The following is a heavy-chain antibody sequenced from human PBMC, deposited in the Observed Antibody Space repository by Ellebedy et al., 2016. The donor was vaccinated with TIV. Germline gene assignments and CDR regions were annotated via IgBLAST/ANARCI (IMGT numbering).Heavy chain of an antibody. CDR3: ARTPYYTFSSGYQTDWYFDL. Sequence: SETLSLTCTVSGDSIRSYYWSWIRQPPGKGLEWIGSIYYSHYTNYNPSVKSRVTISQDTSKNQFSLNLTSVTAADTAVYYCARTPYYTFSSGYQTDWYFDLWGRGTLVTVSS. V-gene: IGHV4-59*08. D-gene: IGHD3-3*01. J-gene: IGHJ2*01. CDR2: IYYSHYT. CDR1: GDSIRSYY.